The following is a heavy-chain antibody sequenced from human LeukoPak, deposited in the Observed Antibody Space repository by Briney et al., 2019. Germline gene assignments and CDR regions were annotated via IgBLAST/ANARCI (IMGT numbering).Heavy chain of an antibody. J-gene: IGHJ4*02. V-gene: IGHV3-74*01. CDR2: IKTDGTYT. CDR3: AGGRSSGYMGDY. Sequence: GGSLRLSCAASGFTFSNYWMHWVRQAPGKGLVWVSRIKTDGTYTNYADSVKGRFTISRDNAKSTLYLQMNSLRAEDTAVYYCAGGRSSGYMGDYWGQGTLVTVSS. D-gene: IGHD5-12*01. CDR1: GFTFSNYW.